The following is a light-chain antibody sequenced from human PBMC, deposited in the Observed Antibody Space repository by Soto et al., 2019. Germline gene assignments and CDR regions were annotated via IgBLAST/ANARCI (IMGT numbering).Light chain of an antibody. CDR3: HPYDNPLRLT. CDR2: DAS. CDR1: QDIRNR. Sequence: DIQMTQSPPSLSASVGDRVTITCQASQDIRNRLKWYRQKPGKAPEVLIYDASNLATGVPSRFTGSGSDIDFTLSISSLQPEDIATYYCHPYDNPLRLTIGPGTKVNIQ. V-gene: IGKV1-33*01. J-gene: IGKJ3*01.